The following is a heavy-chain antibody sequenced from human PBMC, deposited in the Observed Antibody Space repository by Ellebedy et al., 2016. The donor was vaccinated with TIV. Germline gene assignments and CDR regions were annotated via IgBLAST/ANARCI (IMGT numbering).Heavy chain of an antibody. CDR3: ARWFGELLYVRWFDP. Sequence: SETLSPTCTVSGGSISRSSYYWGWIRQPPGKGLEWIGSIYYSGSTDYNPSLKSRVTISADTSKNQFSLRLSSVTAADTAVYYCARWFGELLYVRWFDPWGQGTLVTVSS. CDR2: IYYSGST. D-gene: IGHD3-10*01. CDR1: GGSISRSSYY. V-gene: IGHV4-39*01. J-gene: IGHJ5*02.